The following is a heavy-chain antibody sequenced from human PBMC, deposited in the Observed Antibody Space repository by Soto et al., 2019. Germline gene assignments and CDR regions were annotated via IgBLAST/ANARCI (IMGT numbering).Heavy chain of an antibody. CDR2: IYYSGST. CDR3: ARARMVRGIIYYYGMDV. V-gene: IGHV4-31*03. D-gene: IGHD3-10*01. Sequence: QVQLQESGPGLVKSSQTLSLTCTVSGGSISSDGNYWSWIRQHPGKGLEWIGYIYYSGSTNYTPSLKSRVTISVDTSKNQFSPMLNSVTAADTAVYYCARARMVRGIIYYYGMDVWGQGTTVTVSS. J-gene: IGHJ6*02. CDR1: GGSISSDGNY.